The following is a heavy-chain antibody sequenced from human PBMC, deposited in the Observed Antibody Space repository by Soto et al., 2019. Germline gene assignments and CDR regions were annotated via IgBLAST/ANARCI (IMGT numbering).Heavy chain of an antibody. CDR2: ITSSSTNFT. J-gene: IGHJ4*02. D-gene: IGHD5-12*01. CDR1: GFTFSDYY. Sequence: PGGSLRLSCAASGFTFSDYYMSWIRQAPGKGLEWVAYITSSSTNFTNYADSVRGRFTISRDNARDSVYLQMNSLRPEDTAVYYCVRDRGYSGYTFWGQGTQVTV. V-gene: IGHV3-11*06. CDR3: VRDRGYSGYTF.